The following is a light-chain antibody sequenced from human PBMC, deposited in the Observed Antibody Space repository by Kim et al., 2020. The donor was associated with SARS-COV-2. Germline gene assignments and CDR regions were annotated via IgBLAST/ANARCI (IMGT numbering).Light chain of an antibody. CDR3: QQYYSYLPLT. CDR1: QGISSY. J-gene: IGKJ4*01. CDR2: AAS. V-gene: IGKV1-8*01. Sequence: AIRITQSPSSLSASTGDRVTITCRASQGISSYLAWYQQKPGKAPELLIYAASTLQSGVPSRFTGSGSGTDFTLTISCLQSEDFATYYCQQYYSYLPLTFGGGTKVDIK.